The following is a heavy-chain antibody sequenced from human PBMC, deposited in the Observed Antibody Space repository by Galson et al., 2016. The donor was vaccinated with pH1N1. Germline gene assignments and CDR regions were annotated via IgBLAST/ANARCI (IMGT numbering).Heavy chain of an antibody. D-gene: IGHD3-22*01. CDR1: GGSVSSGDYY. V-gene: IGHV4-30-4*02. J-gene: IGHJ6*02. CDR3: ARDRAFIVVGVGWYYYYGLDV. Sequence: SETLSLTCTVSGGSVSSGDYYWSWIRQPPGKGLEWIGDISYSGSAYYKPSLKSRVTISVDTSKNQFSLKLSSVTAADTALYYCARDRAFIVVGVGWYYYYGLDVWGQGTTVTVSS. CDR2: ISYSGSA.